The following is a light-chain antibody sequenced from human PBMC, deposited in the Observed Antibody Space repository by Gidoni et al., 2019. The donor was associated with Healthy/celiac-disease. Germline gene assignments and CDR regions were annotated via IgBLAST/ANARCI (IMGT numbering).Light chain of an antibody. CDR2: AAS. J-gene: IGKJ4*01. CDR1: QGISSY. V-gene: IGKV1-9*01. Sequence: DIPLTQSPSFLSASVGDRVTITCRASQGISSYLARYQQKPGKAPKLLIYAASTLQSGVTSRFSGSGSGTEFTLTISSLKPEDFGTDYCEQLNSYPLTFGGGTRVEIK. CDR3: EQLNSYPLT.